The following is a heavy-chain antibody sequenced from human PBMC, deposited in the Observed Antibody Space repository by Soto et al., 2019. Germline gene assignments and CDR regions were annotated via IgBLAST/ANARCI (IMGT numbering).Heavy chain of an antibody. CDR3: TRDAAATGSGCFDP. V-gene: IGHV1-8*02. J-gene: IGHJ5*02. CDR1: GYTFTSYD. CDR2: MNPNTGDT. Sequence: ASVKVSCKASGYTFTSYDINWVRQATGQGLEWMGWMNPNTGDTGYAQNFQGRVTLTRNTSISTAYMELSGLRSDDTAVYYCTRDAAATGSGCFDPWG. D-gene: IGHD6-13*01.